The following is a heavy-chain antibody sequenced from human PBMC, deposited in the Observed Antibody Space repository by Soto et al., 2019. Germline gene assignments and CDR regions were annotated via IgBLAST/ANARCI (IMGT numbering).Heavy chain of an antibody. D-gene: IGHD3-9*01. J-gene: IGHJ4*02. CDR1: GFTPTTTP. V-gene: IGHV3-23*01. CDR2: ISGTASRT. CDR3: ATSFRYFDN. Sequence: EVQLLESGGGLVLPGGSLRLSCAGSGFTPTTTPLSWVRQPPGKGLEWVTTISGTASRTYYVDSVKGRFFISRDNSKNTVTRQMNTLTLDDTAVYYCATSFRYFDNGGQGTRVTVSS.